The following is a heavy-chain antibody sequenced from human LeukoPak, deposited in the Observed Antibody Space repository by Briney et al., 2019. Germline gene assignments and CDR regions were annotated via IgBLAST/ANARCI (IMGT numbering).Heavy chain of an antibody. CDR1: GFTFSNYA. CDR3: ASCITVFGVVIPEYYYYYMDV. D-gene: IGHD3-3*01. CDR2: ISNSDATT. J-gene: IGHJ6*03. Sequence: GGSLRLSCAASGFTFSNYAMNWVRQAPGKGLEWVSSISNSDATTYYADSVRGRFTISRDNSKNTLYLQMNSLRVEDTAVYYCASCITVFGVVIPEYYYYYMDVWGKGATVTVSS. V-gene: IGHV3-23*01.